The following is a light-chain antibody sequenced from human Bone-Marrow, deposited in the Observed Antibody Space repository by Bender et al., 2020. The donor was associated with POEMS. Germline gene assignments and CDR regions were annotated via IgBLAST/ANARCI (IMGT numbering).Light chain of an antibody. CDR1: SGHSNYA. CDR2: VSSDGSH. V-gene: IGLV4-69*01. CDR3: QSWGSGIVV. Sequence: QVVLTQSPSASASLGASVKLTCTLSSGHSNYAVAWLQQQPEKGPRYVMKVSSDGSHTKGDGIPDRFSGSSSGAQRYLTISNLQSDDEADYYCQSWGSGIVVFGGGTKLTVL. J-gene: IGLJ2*01.